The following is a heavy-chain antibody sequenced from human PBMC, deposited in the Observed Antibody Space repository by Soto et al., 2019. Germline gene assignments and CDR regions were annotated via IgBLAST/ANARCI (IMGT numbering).Heavy chain of an antibody. J-gene: IGHJ6*02. CDR3: AREGPAPYYYYGMDV. CDR2: ISAYNGNT. CDR1: GYSFTTYG. V-gene: IGHV1-18*01. Sequence: QVQLVQSGGEVKKPGASVKVSCKTPGYSFTTYGISWVRQAPGQGLEWMGWISAYNGNTNYAQKLQVRVTMTTATSTSKAYMELRSLSSDDTAVYYCAREGPAPYYYYGMDVWGQGSTVTVSS.